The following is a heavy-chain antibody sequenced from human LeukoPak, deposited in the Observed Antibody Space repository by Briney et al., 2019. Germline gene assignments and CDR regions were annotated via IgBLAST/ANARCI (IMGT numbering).Heavy chain of an antibody. D-gene: IGHD3-3*01. V-gene: IGHV4-61*02. CDR1: GGSISSGSYY. Sequence: SETLSLTCTVSGGSISSGSYYWSWIRRPAGKGLEWIGRIYTSGSTNYNPSLKSRVTISVDTSKNQFSLKLSSVAAADTAVYYCARDRGPRRGTIFGVPYNWFDPWGQGTLVTVSS. CDR3: ARDRGPRRGTIFGVPYNWFDP. J-gene: IGHJ5*02. CDR2: IYTSGST.